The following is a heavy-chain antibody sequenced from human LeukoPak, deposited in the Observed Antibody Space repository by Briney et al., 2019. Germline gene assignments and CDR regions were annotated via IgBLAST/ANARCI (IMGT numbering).Heavy chain of an antibody. CDR1: GGSFSGYY. CDR2: INHSGST. Sequence: SETLSLTCAVYGGSFSGYYWSWIRQPPGKGLEWIGEINHSGSTNHNPSLKGRVTISVDTSKNQFSLKLSSVTAADTAVYYCARGRSPAAILLGWFDPWGQGTLVTVSS. CDR3: ARGRSPAAILLGWFDP. D-gene: IGHD2-2*01. J-gene: IGHJ5*02. V-gene: IGHV4-34*01.